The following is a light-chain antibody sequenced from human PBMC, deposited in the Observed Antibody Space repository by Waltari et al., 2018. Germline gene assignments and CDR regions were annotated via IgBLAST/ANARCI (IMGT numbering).Light chain of an antibody. CDR3: QHTHSFPHS. CDR1: QSSSSW. V-gene: IGKV1-5*01. Sequence: DIQMTQSPSSLSASIGDRVAFTCRASQSSSSWLAWYQQKPGKAPELLIYAASSLQSGVPSRFSGRGAGTDFSLIISDLHPEDFASYFCQHTHSFPHSFGGGTTLDI. J-gene: IGKJ4*01. CDR2: AAS.